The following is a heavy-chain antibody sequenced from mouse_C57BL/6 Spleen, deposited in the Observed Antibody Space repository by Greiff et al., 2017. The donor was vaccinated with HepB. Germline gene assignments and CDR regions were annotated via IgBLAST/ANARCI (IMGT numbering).Heavy chain of an antibody. CDR3: ASYYGSSYEYYAMDY. CDR2: IYPRDGST. J-gene: IGHJ4*01. Sequence: VQLQQSDAELVKPGASVKISCKVSGYTFTDHTIHWMKQRPEQGLEWIGYIYPRDGSTKYNEKFKGKATLTADKSSSTAYMQLNSLTSEDSAVYFCASYYGSSYEYYAMDYWGQRTSVTVSS. D-gene: IGHD1-1*01. V-gene: IGHV1-78*01. CDR1: GYTFTDHT.